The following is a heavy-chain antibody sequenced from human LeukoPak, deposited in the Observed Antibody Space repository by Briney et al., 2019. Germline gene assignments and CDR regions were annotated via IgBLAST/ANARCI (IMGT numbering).Heavy chain of an antibody. CDR2: INPNSGGT. V-gene: IGHV1-2*02. Sequence: ASVKVSCMASGYTFTGYYMHWVRQAPGQGVEWMGWINPNSGGTNYAQKFQGRVTMTRDTSIRTAYMELSRLRSADTAVYYCAREDIVAAVNFDYWGQGTLVTVSS. D-gene: IGHD6-13*01. J-gene: IGHJ4*02. CDR3: AREDIVAAVNFDY. CDR1: GYTFTGYY.